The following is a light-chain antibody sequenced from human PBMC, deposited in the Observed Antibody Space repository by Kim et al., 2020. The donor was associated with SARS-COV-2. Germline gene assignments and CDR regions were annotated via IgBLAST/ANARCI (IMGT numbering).Light chain of an antibody. Sequence: DIQMTQSPPTLSASVGDRVTITCRASQSISSRLAWYQLKPGKAPKLVIYDASSLQSGVPSRFSGSGSWTEFTLTISSLQPDDFATYYCQHYNSYPWTFGQGTKVDIK. V-gene: IGKV1-5*01. CDR2: DAS. CDR3: QHYNSYPWT. CDR1: QSISSR. J-gene: IGKJ1*01.